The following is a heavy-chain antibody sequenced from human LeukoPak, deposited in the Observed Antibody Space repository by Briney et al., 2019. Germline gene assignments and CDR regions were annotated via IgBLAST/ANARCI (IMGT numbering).Heavy chain of an antibody. CDR2: ISGSGGST. D-gene: IGHD5-24*01. V-gene: IGHV3-23*01. CDR3: AKVGRDGYNLYYFDY. Sequence: GGSLRLSCAASGFTFSSYSMNWVRQAPGKGLEWVSAISGSGGSTYYADSVKGRFTISRDNSKNTLYLQMNSLRAEDTAVYSCAKVGRDGYNLYYFDYWGQGTLVTVSS. CDR1: GFTFSSYS. J-gene: IGHJ4*02.